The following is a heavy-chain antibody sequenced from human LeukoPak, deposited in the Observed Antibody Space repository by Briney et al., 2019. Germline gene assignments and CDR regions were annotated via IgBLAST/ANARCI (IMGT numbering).Heavy chain of an antibody. CDR3: AKARSESELRVDYFDY. CDR1: GFTFDDYA. V-gene: IGHV3-9*03. D-gene: IGHD1-7*01. Sequence: PGGSLRLSCAASGFTFDDYAMHWVRQAPGKGLEWVSGISWNSGSIGYADSVKGRFTISRDNAKNSLYLQMNSLRAEDMALYYCAKARSESELRVDYFDYWGQGTLVTVSS. CDR2: ISWNSGSI. J-gene: IGHJ4*02.